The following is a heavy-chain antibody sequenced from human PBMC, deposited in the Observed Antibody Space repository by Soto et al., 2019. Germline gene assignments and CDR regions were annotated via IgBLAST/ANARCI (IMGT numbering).Heavy chain of an antibody. D-gene: IGHD5-12*01. CDR3: ARGGGNDPFDS. CDR1: GGSITHGGFS. J-gene: IGHJ4*02. Sequence: PSVTLSLTCTVSGGSITHGGFSWSWIRQSPGKGLEWIGYIGHLENTYFHPTFKSRLTMSIDRSKNQFSLNLSSGTAADRAVYYCARGGGNDPFDSWGQGVLVTVSS. V-gene: IGHV4-30-2*06. CDR2: IGHLENT.